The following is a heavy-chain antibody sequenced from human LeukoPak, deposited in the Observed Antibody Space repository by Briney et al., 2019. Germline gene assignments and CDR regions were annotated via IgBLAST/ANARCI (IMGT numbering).Heavy chain of an antibody. D-gene: IGHD1-26*01. CDR1: GGSFSRSSYY. V-gene: IGHV4-39*01. CDR3: ARGGRELLPSMVAFDI. J-gene: IGHJ3*02. Sequence: SETLSLTCTVSGGSFSRSSYYWGWIRQPPGKGLEWIGSMYYSGSTYYNQSLKSRVTISVDTSKNQFSLRLTSVTAADTAVYYCARGGRELLPSMVAFDIWGQGTMVTVSS. CDR2: MYYSGST.